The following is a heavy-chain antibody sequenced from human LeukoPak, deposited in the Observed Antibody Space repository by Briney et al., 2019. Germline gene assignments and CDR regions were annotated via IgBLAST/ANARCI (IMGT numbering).Heavy chain of an antibody. V-gene: IGHV1-69*04. CDR2: IIPILGIP. D-gene: IGHD2-21*02. Sequence: SVTVSCKASGGTFISYAISWVRQAPGQGLEWMGRIIPILGIPNYAQKFQGRVTITADKSTTTAYMELSSLRSEDTAVYSCATEAILVVTARDYWYFDLWVRGTLVTVSS. J-gene: IGHJ2*01. CDR3: ATEAILVVTARDYWYFDL. CDR1: GGTFISYA.